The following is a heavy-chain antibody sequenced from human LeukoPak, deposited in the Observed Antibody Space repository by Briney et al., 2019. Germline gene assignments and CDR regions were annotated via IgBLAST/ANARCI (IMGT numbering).Heavy chain of an antibody. J-gene: IGHJ3*02. CDR3: AKASSRSFSSGYYGNAFDI. V-gene: IGHV3-9*03. D-gene: IGHD6-19*01. CDR2: ISWASGSI. CDR1: GFTFSSYW. Sequence: GGSLRLSCAASGFTFSSYWMHWVRQAPGKGLEWVSGISWASGSIGYADSVKGRFTISRDNAKNSLYLQMNSLRAEDMALYYCAKASSRSFSSGYYGNAFDIWGQGTMVTVSS.